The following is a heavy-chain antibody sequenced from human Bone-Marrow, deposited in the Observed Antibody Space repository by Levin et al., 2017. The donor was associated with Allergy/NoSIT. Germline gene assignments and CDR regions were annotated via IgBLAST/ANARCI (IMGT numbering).Heavy chain of an antibody. CDR2: INHSGST. V-gene: IGHV4-34*01. D-gene: IGHD5-18*01. Sequence: SETLSLTCAVYGGSFSGYYWSWIRQPPGKGLEWIGEINHSGSTNYNPSLKSRVTISVDTSKNQFSLKLSSVTAADTAVYYCARGALVYTAMATARKPYYFDYWGQGTLVTVSS. CDR3: ARGALVYTAMATARKPYYFDY. CDR1: GGSFSGYY. J-gene: IGHJ4*02.